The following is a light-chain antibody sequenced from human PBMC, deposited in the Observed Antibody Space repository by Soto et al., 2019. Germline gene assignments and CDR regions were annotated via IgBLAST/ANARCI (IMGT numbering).Light chain of an antibody. CDR3: QQYNSYWT. J-gene: IGKJ1*01. Sequence: DIQMTQFPSPLSASVGDRVTLTCRASQSISSWLAWYQQKPGKAPKLLIYDASSLESGVPSRFSGSGSGTEFTLTISSLQPDDFATYYCQQYNSYWTFGQGTKVDIK. CDR2: DAS. V-gene: IGKV1-5*01. CDR1: QSISSW.